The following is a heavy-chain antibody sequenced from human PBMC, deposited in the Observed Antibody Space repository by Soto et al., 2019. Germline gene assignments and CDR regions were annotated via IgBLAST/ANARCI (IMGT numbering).Heavy chain of an antibody. CDR1: GGTFSTYA. J-gene: IGHJ4*02. D-gene: IGHD1-26*01. CDR3: ARAYSRSYFDS. Sequence: QVQLVQSGAEVNKPGSSVKVSCKASGGTFSTYAIIWLRQAPGQGLEWMGGIIPIFGTANYAQKFQGRVTITADKSTSTAYMDLSSLTSDDTAVYYCARAYSRSYFDSWGQGTLVTVSS. V-gene: IGHV1-69*14. CDR2: IIPIFGTA.